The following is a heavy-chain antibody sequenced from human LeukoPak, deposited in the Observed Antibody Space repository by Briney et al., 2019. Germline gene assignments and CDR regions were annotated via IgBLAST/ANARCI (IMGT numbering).Heavy chain of an antibody. Sequence: GGSLRLSCAASGFTFSSYAMHWVRQAPGKGLEWVAVISYDGSNKYNAGSVKGRFTISKDSSKNTMYLQMNSLRTEDTAVYYCARGNYYGSGFLRGMDVWGQGTTVTVSS. CDR3: ARGNYYGSGFLRGMDV. J-gene: IGHJ6*02. V-gene: IGHV3-30-3*01. CDR2: ISYDGSNK. CDR1: GFTFSSYA. D-gene: IGHD3-10*01.